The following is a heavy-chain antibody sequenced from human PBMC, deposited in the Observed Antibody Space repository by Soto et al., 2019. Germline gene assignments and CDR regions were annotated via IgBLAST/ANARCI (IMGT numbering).Heavy chain of an antibody. CDR3: ARAPYFYHSGAYFGY. CDR2: ISTYSGNT. J-gene: IGHJ4*02. CDR1: GYTFTSYG. Sequence: QVQLVQSGAEVKKPGASVKVSCKASGYTFTSYGITWVRQAPGQGSEWMGWISTYSGNTNYAQKLQDRVTMTTDTSTSTAYMARRSLRSDDTAVYYCARAPYFYHSGAYFGYWGQGTLVTVSS. D-gene: IGHD3-22*01. V-gene: IGHV1-18*01.